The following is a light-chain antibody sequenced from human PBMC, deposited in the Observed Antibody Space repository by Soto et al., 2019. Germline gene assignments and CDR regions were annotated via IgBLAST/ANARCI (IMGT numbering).Light chain of an antibody. CDR2: DVS. CDR3: QQYTNYPWT. J-gene: IGKJ1*01. Sequence: DTQMTQSPPTLSASVGDRVTITCRASQSISSWLAWYQQRPGKAPNLLIYDVSSLESGAPSRFSGSGSGTEFTLTISSLQPDDFATYYCQQYTNYPWTFGQGTKVDIK. CDR1: QSISSW. V-gene: IGKV1-5*01.